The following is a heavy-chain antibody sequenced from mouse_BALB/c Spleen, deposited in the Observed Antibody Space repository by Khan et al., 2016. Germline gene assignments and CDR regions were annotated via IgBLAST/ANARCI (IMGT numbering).Heavy chain of an antibody. V-gene: IGHV7-3*02. CDR2: IRNKANGYKT. Sequence: EVQLVESGGDLVQPGGSLRLSCATSGFTFTDYYMSWVRQPPGKALEWLGFIRNKANGYKTEYSASVKGRFTISRDNSQSILYLQMNTLRAEDSATYYCARDGYYPYAMDYWGQGTSVTVSS. J-gene: IGHJ4*01. CDR3: ARDGYYPYAMDY. D-gene: IGHD2-3*01. CDR1: GFTFTDYY.